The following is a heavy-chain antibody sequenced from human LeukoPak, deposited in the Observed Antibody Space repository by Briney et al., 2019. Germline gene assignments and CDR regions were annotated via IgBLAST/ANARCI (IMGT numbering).Heavy chain of an antibody. CDR2: IWYDGSNK. D-gene: IGHD3-10*01. J-gene: IGHJ4*02. CDR3: ARPPTAHLGDLLWIDY. V-gene: IGHV3-33*01. Sequence: GSLRLSCAASGFTFSTYGMHWVRQAPGKGLEWVAVIWYDGSNKYYADSVKGRFTISRDNSKNTLYLQMNSLRAEDTAVYYCARPPTAHLGDLLWIDYWGQGTLVTVSS. CDR1: GFTFSTYG.